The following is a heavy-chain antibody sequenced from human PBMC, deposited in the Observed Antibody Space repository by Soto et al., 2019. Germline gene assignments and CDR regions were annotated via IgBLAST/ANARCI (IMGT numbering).Heavy chain of an antibody. J-gene: IGHJ3*02. Sequence: SETLSLTCAVFGGSFSGYYWGWVRQPPGKGLEWIGEINHSGSTNYNPSLKSRVTISVDTSKNQFSLKLSSVTAADTAVYYCARVKGIAAAGFPFDAFDIWGQGTMVTVSS. CDR1: GGSFSGYY. D-gene: IGHD6-13*01. CDR3: ARVKGIAAAGFPFDAFDI. V-gene: IGHV4-34*01. CDR2: INHSGST.